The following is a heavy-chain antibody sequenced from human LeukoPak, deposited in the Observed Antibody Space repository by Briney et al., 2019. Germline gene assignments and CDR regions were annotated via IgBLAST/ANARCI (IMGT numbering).Heavy chain of an antibody. Sequence: SETLSLTCTVSGGTISSYYWSWIRQPPGKGLEWIGYIYYSGSTNYNPSLKSRVTISVDTSKNQFSLKLSSVTAADTAVYYCARGGQWLVPGFHYWGQGTLVTVSS. CDR3: ARGGQWLVPGFHY. J-gene: IGHJ4*02. D-gene: IGHD6-19*01. CDR2: IYYSGST. V-gene: IGHV4-59*01. CDR1: GGTISSYY.